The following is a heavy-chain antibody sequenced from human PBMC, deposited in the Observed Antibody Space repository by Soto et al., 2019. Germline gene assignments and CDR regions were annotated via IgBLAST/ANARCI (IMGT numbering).Heavy chain of an antibody. CDR3: ARDLSSSWRGMAV. V-gene: IGHV3-7*01. D-gene: IGHD6-13*01. CDR1: GFTFSSYW. CDR2: IKQDGSEK. Sequence: GGSLRLSCAASGFTFSSYWMSWVRQAPGKGLEWVANIKQDGSEKYYVDSVKGRFTISRDNAKNSLYLQMNSLRAEDTAVYYCARDLSSSWRGMAVWGQGTTVTVSS. J-gene: IGHJ6*02.